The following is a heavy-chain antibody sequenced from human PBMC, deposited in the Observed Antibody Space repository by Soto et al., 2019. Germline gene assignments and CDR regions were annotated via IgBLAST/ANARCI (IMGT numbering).Heavy chain of an antibody. CDR2: IHPSGGST. CDR1: VYTFTRYD. V-gene: IGHV1-46*03. J-gene: IGHJ3*02. CDR3: AHLSGPGADAFDI. D-gene: IGHD5-12*01. Sequence: GASVSVSCEASVYTFTRYDMPSTRHTTGQRLERMRKIHPSGGSTSYAQKFQGRVTMTRDTSTSTVYMELSSLRSEDTAVYYCAHLSGPGADAFDIWGQGTMVTVSS.